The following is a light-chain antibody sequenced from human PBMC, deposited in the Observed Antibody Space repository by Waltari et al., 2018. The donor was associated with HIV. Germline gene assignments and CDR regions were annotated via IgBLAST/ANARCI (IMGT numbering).Light chain of an antibody. CDR2: DVS. CDR1: SSDVRGYNY. CDR3: SSYTSSSTLRV. V-gene: IGLV2-14*03. Sequence: QSALTQPASVSGSPGQSITISCTGTSSDVRGYNYVSLYQQHPGTAPKLMIYDVSKRPSGVSKRFSGSKSGNTASLTRSGVQAEDEADYYCSSYTSSSTLRVFGGGTKLTVL. J-gene: IGLJ2*01.